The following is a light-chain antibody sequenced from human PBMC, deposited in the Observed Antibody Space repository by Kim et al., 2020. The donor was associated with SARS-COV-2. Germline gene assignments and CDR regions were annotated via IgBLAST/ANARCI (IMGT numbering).Light chain of an antibody. CDR2: WAS. V-gene: IGKV4-1*01. Sequence: ATPNANPSQTPFYNSHNQNYLAWYPQNPGQAPKLHIYWASIRESGVSDRFSGSASDTDFTLTISSLQAEDVAVYYCQQYYSTPPSFAQGTKLEI. J-gene: IGKJ2*03. CDR1: QTPFYNSHNQNY. CDR3: QQYYSTPPS.